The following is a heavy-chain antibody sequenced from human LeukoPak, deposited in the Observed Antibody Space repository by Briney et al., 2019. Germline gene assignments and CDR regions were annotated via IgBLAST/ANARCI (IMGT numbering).Heavy chain of an antibody. D-gene: IGHD6-13*01. CDR2: ISAYNGNT. CDR3: ARDQSVRLLQTSSTYFKHVFAL. Sequence: ASVKVSCKPSGYTFTNYGISWVRQAPGLGLEWIGWISAYNGNTNYAQKVQGRVTMTTDTSTSTAYMELRSLRFDDTAVYYCARDQSVRLLQTSSTYFKHVFALWGQGSMVTVSS. V-gene: IGHV1-18*01. CDR1: GYTFTNYG. J-gene: IGHJ3*01.